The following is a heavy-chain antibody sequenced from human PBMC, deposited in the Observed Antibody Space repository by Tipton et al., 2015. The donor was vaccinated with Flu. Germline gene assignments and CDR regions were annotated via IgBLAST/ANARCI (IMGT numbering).Heavy chain of an antibody. Sequence: SLRLSCAASEITFSSYWMSWVRQAPGKGLEWVSVIYSGGSTYYADSVKGRFTISRDNSKNTLYLQMNSLRAEDTAVYYCARDGSGDSSFDYWGQGTLVTVSS. CDR3: ARDGSGDSSFDY. J-gene: IGHJ4*02. CDR1: EITFSSYW. V-gene: IGHV3-66*02. CDR2: IYSGGST. D-gene: IGHD3-22*01.